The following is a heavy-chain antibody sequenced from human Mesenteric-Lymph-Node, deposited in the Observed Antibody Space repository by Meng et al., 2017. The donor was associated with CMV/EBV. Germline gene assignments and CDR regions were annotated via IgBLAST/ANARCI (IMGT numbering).Heavy chain of an antibody. V-gene: IGHV3-66*01. J-gene: IGHJ4*02. CDR2: IYSGGST. Sequence: GESLKISCAASGFTVSSNYMSWVRQAPGKGLEWVSVIYSGGSTYYADSVKGRFTISRDNSKNTLYLQMNSLRAEDTAVYYCARGGGYSYGDFDYWGQGTLVTVSS. CDR3: ARGGGYSYGDFDY. CDR1: GFTVSSNY. D-gene: IGHD5-18*01.